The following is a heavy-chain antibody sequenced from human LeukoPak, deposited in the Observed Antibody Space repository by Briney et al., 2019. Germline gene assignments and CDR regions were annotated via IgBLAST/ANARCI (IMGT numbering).Heavy chain of an antibody. CDR2: ISSSSSYI. J-gene: IGHJ3*02. CDR1: GFTFNSYS. V-gene: IGHV3-21*01. D-gene: IGHD4-17*01. Sequence: GGSLRLSCVASGFTFNSYSMNCVRPAPGKGLEWVSSISSSSSYIYHADSVKGRFTISRDNAKNSLYLQMNSLRAEDTAVYYCAKGPNYGDYKDAFDIWGQGTMVTVSS. CDR3: AKGPNYGDYKDAFDI.